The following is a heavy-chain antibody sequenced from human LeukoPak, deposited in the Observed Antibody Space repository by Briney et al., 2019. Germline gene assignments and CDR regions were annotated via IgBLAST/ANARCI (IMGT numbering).Heavy chain of an antibody. CDR1: GGSISSSSYY. CDR3: AREGFMKRVPVN. D-gene: IGHD3-10*01. J-gene: IGHJ4*02. Sequence: TSETLSLTCTVSGGSISSSSYYWGWIRQPPGKGLEWIGSIYYSGSTYYNPSLKSRVTISVDTSKNQFSLKLSSVTAADTAVYYCAREGFMKRVPVNWGQGTLVTVSS. CDR2: IYYSGST. V-gene: IGHV4-39*07.